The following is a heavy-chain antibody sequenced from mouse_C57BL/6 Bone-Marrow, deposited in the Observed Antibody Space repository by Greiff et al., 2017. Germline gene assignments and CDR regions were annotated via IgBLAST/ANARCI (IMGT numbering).Heavy chain of an antibody. CDR2: IRSKSSNYAT. J-gene: IGHJ2*01. D-gene: IGHD1-1*01. V-gene: IGHV10-3*01. CDR3: LREGDSYGSRYYFDY. CDR1: GFTFNTYA. Sequence: EVQLVESGGGLVQPKGSLKLSCAASGFTFNTYAMHWVRQAPGKGLAWVARIRSKSSNYATSYADSVKDRFTIPSDDSHSMPYLQMNNIIIKDTAMYYCLREGDSYGSRYYFDYWGQGTTLTVSS.